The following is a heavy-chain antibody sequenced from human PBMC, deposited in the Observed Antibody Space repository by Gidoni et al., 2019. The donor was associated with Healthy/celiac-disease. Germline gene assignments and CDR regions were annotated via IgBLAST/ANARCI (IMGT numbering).Heavy chain of an antibody. D-gene: IGHD5-18*01. J-gene: IGHJ4*02. V-gene: IGHV3-48*03. CDR3: ARGGGDTAMDHWYFDY. CDR2: ISSSGSTI. CDR1: GFTFSSYE. Sequence: EVQLVESGGGLVQPGGSLRLSCAASGFTFSSYEMNWVRQAPGKGLEWVSYISSSGSTIYYADSGKGRFTISRDNAKNSLYLQMNSLRAEETAFYYCARGGGDTAMDHWYFDYWGQGTLVTVSS.